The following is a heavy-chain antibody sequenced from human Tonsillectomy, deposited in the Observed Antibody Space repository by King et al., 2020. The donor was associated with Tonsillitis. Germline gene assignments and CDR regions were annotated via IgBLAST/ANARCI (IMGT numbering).Heavy chain of an antibody. CDR3: AKCRDDYYYGMDV. CDR2: ISYDGSNK. Sequence: VQLVESGGGVVQPGRSLRLSCAASGFTFSSYGMHWVRQAPGKGLEWVAVISYDGSNKYYADSVKGRFTISRDNSKNTLYLQMNSLRAEDTAVYYCAKCRDDYYYGMDVWGQGTTVTVSS. D-gene: IGHD5-24*01. J-gene: IGHJ6*02. V-gene: IGHV3-30*18. CDR1: GFTFSSYG.